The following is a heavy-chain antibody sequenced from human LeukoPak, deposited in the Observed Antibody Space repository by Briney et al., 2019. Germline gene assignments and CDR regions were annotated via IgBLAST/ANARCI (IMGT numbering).Heavy chain of an antibody. CDR3: ARVGYSYGSPFDY. J-gene: IGHJ4*02. Sequence: SVKVSCKASGGTFSSYAISWVRQAPGQGLEWMGGIIPIFGTANYAQKFQGRATITADKSTSTAYMELSSLRSEDTAVYYCARVGYSYGSPFDYWGQGTLVTVSS. CDR1: GGTFSSYA. CDR2: IIPIFGTA. D-gene: IGHD5-18*01. V-gene: IGHV1-69*06.